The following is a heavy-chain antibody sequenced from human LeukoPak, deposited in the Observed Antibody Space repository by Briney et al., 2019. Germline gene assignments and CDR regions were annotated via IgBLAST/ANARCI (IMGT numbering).Heavy chain of an antibody. J-gene: IGHJ4*02. CDR3: AREGIEGIAVAGHFDY. Sequence: ASAKVSCKASGYTFTSYGISWVRQAPGQGLEWMGWISAYNGNTNYAQKLQGRVTMTTDTSTSTAYMELRSLRSDDTAVYYCAREGIEGIAVAGHFDYWGQGTLVTVSS. CDR2: ISAYNGNT. D-gene: IGHD6-19*01. V-gene: IGHV1-18*01. CDR1: GYTFTSYG.